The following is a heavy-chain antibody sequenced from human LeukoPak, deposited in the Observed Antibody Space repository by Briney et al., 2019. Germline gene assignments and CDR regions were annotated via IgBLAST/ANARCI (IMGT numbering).Heavy chain of an antibody. Sequence: GGSLRLSCAASGFTFSSYAMHWVRQAPGKGLEWVAVISYDGSNKYYADSVKGRFTISRDSSKNTLYLQMNSLRAEDTAVYYCARDALHYYGSGRYGMDVWGQGTTVTVSS. CDR1: GFTFSSYA. J-gene: IGHJ6*02. D-gene: IGHD3-10*01. CDR2: ISYDGSNK. V-gene: IGHV3-30-3*01. CDR3: ARDALHYYGSGRYGMDV.